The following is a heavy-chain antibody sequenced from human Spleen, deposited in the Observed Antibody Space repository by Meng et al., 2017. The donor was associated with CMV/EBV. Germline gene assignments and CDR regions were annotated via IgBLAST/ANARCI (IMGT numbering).Heavy chain of an antibody. Sequence: SCKTSGYTLTGYFLHWVRQAPGQGPEWIGWINPYTGDTKSTQKFQDRVTMTRDTSISTAYMELSRLRSDDTAVYYCARGDSYEDFDYWGQGTLVTVSS. J-gene: IGHJ4*02. CDR2: INPYTGDT. V-gene: IGHV1-2*02. D-gene: IGHD5-18*01. CDR3: ARGDSYEDFDY. CDR1: GYTLTGYF.